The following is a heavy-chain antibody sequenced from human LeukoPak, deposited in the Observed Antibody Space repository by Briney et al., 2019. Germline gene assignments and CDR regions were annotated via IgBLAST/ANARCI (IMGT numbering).Heavy chain of an antibody. J-gene: IGHJ4*02. Sequence: GESLRLSCAASGFTFSSYGMNWVRQAPGKGLEWVAVIWYDGSNKYYADAVQGRFTISRDNSKNTLYLQMNSLSSEDTAVYYCARGPIDSSGWYAGFDYWGQGTLVTVSS. CDR2: IWYDGSNK. V-gene: IGHV3-33*01. CDR1: GFTFSSYG. D-gene: IGHD6-19*01. CDR3: ARGPIDSSGWYAGFDY.